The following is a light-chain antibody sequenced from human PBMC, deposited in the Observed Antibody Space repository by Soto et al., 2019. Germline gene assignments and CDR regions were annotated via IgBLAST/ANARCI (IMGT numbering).Light chain of an antibody. Sequence: EIVLTQSPGTLSLSPGERATLSCRASQSVSSSYLAWYQQTPGQAPRLLIYGASSRATGIPDRFSGSGSGTDFTLTISRLEPGDFAVYYCQQFDTSPPSTFGQGTRLEIK. V-gene: IGKV3-20*01. CDR2: GAS. J-gene: IGKJ5*01. CDR1: QSVSSSY. CDR3: QQFDTSPPST.